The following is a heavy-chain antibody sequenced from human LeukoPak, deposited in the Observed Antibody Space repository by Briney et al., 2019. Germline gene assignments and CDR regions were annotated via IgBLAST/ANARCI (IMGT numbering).Heavy chain of an antibody. D-gene: IGHD6-19*01. CDR1: GGSFSGYY. J-gene: IGHJ4*02. Sequence: SETLSLTCAVYGGSFSGYYWSWIRQPPGKWLEWIGEINHSGSTNYNPSLKSRVTISLDTSKNQISLKLSSVTVADTAVYYCATAPQYYFDYWGQGTLVTVSS. CDR3: ATAPQYYFDY. V-gene: IGHV4-34*01. CDR2: INHSGST.